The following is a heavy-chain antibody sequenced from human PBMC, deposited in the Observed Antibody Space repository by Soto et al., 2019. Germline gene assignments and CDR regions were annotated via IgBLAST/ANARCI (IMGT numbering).Heavy chain of an antibody. V-gene: IGHV3-23*01. CDR1: GFTFSSYA. CDR3: ATXYYYHSSGYYYYYGMDV. J-gene: IGHJ6*02. Sequence: PGESLKISCAASGFTFSSYAMSWVRQAPGKGLEWVSAISGSGGSTYYADSVKGRFTISRDNSKNTLYLQMNSLRAEDTAVYYCATXYYYHSSGYYYYYGMDVWGQGTTVTVSS. D-gene: IGHD3-22*01. CDR2: ISGSGGST.